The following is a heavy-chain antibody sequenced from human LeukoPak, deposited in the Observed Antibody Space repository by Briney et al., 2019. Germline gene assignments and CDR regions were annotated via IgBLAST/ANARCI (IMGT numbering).Heavy chain of an antibody. Sequence: GASVKVSCKASGYTFTSYGISWARQAPGQGLEWMGWISAYNGNTNYAQKLQGRVTMTTDTSTSTAYMELRSLRSDDTAVYYCARGHDFWSGKDWFDPWGQGTLVTVSS. V-gene: IGHV1-18*01. CDR3: ARGHDFWSGKDWFDP. CDR2: ISAYNGNT. CDR1: GYTFTSYG. J-gene: IGHJ5*02. D-gene: IGHD3-3*01.